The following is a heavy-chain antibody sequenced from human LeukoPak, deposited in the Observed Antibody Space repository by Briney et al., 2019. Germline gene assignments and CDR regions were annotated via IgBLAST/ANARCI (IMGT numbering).Heavy chain of an antibody. D-gene: IGHD4-23*01. CDR1: GFTFSSYSMN. CDR2: IYYSGST. J-gene: IGHJ4*02. V-gene: IGHV4-39*01. CDR3: ARRSSLTPFDY. Sequence: GSLRLSCAASGFTFSSYSMNWVRQPPGKGLEWIGSIYYSGSTYYNPSLKSRVTISVDTSKNQFSLKLSSVTAADTAVYYCARRSSLTPFDYWGQGTLVTVSS.